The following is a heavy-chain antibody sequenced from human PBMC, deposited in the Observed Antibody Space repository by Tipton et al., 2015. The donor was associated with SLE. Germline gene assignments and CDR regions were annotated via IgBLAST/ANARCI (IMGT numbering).Heavy chain of an antibody. CDR2: ISAYNGNT. Sequence: QLVQSGAEVKKPGASVKVSCKASGYTFTSYGISWVRQAPGQGLEWMGWISAYNGNTNYAQKLQGRVTMTTDTSTDTAYMELSSLRSEDTAVYYCATVVGATWYYFDYWGQGTLVTVSS. V-gene: IGHV1-18*01. D-gene: IGHD1-26*01. CDR3: ATVVGATWYYFDY. CDR1: GYTFTSYG. J-gene: IGHJ4*02.